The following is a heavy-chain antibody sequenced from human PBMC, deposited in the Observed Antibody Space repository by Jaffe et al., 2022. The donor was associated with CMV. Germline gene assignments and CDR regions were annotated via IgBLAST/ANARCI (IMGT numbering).Heavy chain of an antibody. J-gene: IGHJ4*02. V-gene: IGHV3-48*03. CDR2: ISAGGTRI. CDR1: GFTFSSYE. Sequence: EVQLVESGGGLVQPGGSLRLSCAASGFTFSSYEMNWVRQAPGKGLEWVSHISAGGTRIYYADSVKGRFTVSRDNAENSLYLEMDSLRVEDTAIYYCAREWQQWLVQDYWGQGTLVTVSS. D-gene: IGHD6-19*01. CDR3: AREWQQWLVQDY.